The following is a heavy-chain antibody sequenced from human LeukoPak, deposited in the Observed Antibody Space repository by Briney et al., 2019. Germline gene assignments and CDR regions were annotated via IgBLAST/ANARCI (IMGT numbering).Heavy chain of an antibody. V-gene: IGHV3-23*01. D-gene: IGHD3-22*01. CDR1: GFTFSNYA. CDR3: AKDQGYYDSSGRGIYYFDY. J-gene: IGHJ4*02. Sequence: GGSLRLSCAASGFTFSNYAMSWVRQAPGEGLEWVSAISSSGDSTYYADSVKGRFTIPRGNSKNTLYLQMNSLRAEDTAVYYCAKDQGYYDSSGRGIYYFDYWGQGTLVTVSS. CDR2: ISSSGDST.